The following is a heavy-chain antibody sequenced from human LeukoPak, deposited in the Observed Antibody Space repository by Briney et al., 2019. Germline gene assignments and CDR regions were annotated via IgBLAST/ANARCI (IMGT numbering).Heavy chain of an antibody. CDR2: INPNSGGT. CDR1: GYTFTGYY. V-gene: IGHV1-2*02. CDR3: ARAAWVSTSSKYYFDN. D-gene: IGHD2-21*01. J-gene: IGHJ4*02. Sequence: ASVKVSCKASGYTFTGYYMHWVRQAPGQGLEWMGWINPNSGGTNYAQKFQGRVTMTRDTSISTAYMELSRLRSDDTAVYYCARAAWVSTSSKYYFDNWGQGTLVTVSS.